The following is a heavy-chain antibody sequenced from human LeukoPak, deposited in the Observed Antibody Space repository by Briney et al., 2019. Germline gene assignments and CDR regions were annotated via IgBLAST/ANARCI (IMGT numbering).Heavy chain of an antibody. CDR1: GFTFSSYA. CDR3: AKDRGYSYGRTIDY. D-gene: IGHD5-18*01. J-gene: IGHJ4*02. Sequence: GGSLRLSCAASGFTFSSYAMHWVRQAPGKGLEWVAFIRYDGSNKYYADSVKGRFTISRDNSKNTLYLQMNSLRAEDTAVYYCAKDRGYSYGRTIDYWGQGTLVTVSS. CDR2: IRYDGSNK. V-gene: IGHV3-30*02.